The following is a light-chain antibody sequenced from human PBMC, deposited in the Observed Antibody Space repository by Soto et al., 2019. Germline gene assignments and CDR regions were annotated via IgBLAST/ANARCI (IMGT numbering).Light chain of an antibody. Sequence: DIQMTQSPSTLPSSLGDRVTITCRASQGISNYLAWYQQKPGKVPKLLIYAASTLQSGVPSRFSGSGSGTDFTLTISSLKTEDVATYYCQKYNSATLTFGGGTKVDIK. V-gene: IGKV1-27*01. J-gene: IGKJ4*01. CDR3: QKYNSATLT. CDR1: QGISNY. CDR2: AAS.